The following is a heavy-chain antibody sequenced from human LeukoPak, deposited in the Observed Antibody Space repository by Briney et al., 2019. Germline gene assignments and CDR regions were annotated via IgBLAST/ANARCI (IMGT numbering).Heavy chain of an antibody. CDR1: GFTFSSYS. V-gene: IGHV3-21*01. D-gene: IGHD6-19*01. J-gene: IGHJ4*02. CDR3: AREKSVAGLKVPNDY. Sequence: GGSLRLSCAASGFTFSSYSMNWVRQAPGKGLEWVSSISSSSSYIYYADSVKGRFTISRDNAKNSLYLQMNSLRAEDTAVYYCAREKSVAGLKVPNDYWGQGTLVTVSS. CDR2: ISSSSSYI.